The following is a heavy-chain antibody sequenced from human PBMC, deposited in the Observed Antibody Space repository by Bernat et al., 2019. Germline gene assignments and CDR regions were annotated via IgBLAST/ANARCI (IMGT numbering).Heavy chain of an antibody. Sequence: QVQLVESGGGVVQPGRSLRLSCAASGFTFSSYGMHWVRQAPGKGLEWVAVISYDGSNNYYADSVKGRFTISRDNSKNTLYLQMNSLRAEDTAVYYCAKGPSAADYWGQGTLVTVSS. CDR1: GFTFSSYG. J-gene: IGHJ4*02. CDR2: ISYDGSNN. D-gene: IGHD6-19*01. CDR3: AKGPSAADY. V-gene: IGHV3-30*18.